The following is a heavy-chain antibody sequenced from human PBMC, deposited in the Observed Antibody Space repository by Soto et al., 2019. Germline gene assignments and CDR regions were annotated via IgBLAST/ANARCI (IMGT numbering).Heavy chain of an antibody. CDR2: INPDTGNT. Sequence: QVQLVQSGAELKKPGASVNISCTAFGFTFTDNLINWVRQAPGQGLEWMGWINPDTGNTRYSETFQGRVTISRHSSASIAYLELSGLKNEDTALYFCARDIQSVGPRANDAFDVWGQGTMITVSS. J-gene: IGHJ3*01. V-gene: IGHV1-3*01. CDR3: ARDIQSVGPRANDAFDV. CDR1: GFTFTDNL. D-gene: IGHD5-18*01.